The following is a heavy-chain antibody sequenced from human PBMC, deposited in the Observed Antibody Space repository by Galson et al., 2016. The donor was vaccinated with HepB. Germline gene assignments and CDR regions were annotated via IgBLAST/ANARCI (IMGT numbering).Heavy chain of an antibody. J-gene: IGHJ4*02. CDR1: GDSVSSMKW. D-gene: IGHD5-18*01. Sequence: SETLSLTCGVSGDSVSSMKWWTWVCQPPGRGLEWIGEMYSTGTANYNPSLKSRVTISLDNSENQVSLKLTSVTAADTAVYYCARDYAPYSYAYDYWGPGILVTVSS. CDR2: MYSTGTA. V-gene: IGHV4-4*02. CDR3: ARDYAPYSYAYDY.